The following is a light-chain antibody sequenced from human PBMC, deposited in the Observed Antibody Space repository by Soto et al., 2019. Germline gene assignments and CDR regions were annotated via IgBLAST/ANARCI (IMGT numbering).Light chain of an antibody. J-gene: IGKJ1*01. Sequence: EIVLTQPPGTLSLSPGERATLPCRASQSVSSSYLAWYQQKPGQAPRLLIYGASSRATGIPDRFSGSGSGTDFTLTISRLEPEDFAVYYCQQYGSSSWTFGQGTKVDI. CDR3: QQYGSSSWT. V-gene: IGKV3-20*01. CDR2: GAS. CDR1: QSVSSSY.